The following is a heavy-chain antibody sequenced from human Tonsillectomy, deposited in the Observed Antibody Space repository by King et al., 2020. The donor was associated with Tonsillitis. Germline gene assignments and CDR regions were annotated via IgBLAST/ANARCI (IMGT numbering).Heavy chain of an antibody. CDR1: GFSISTRGVA. V-gene: IGHV2-5*01. D-gene: IGHD3-16*01. J-gene: IGHJ6*02. CDR2: LYLNGVQ. Sequence: TLKESGPTVVKPKKTLTLTCTFSGFSISTRGVAGVWVRQAPGKAPELRGLLYLNGVQRDNPSLNNRVTITKDTSKNQVVLTMTNMDPVDTATYYCAHTSWGNFGMDVWGQGTTVTVSS. CDR3: AHTSWGNFGMDV.